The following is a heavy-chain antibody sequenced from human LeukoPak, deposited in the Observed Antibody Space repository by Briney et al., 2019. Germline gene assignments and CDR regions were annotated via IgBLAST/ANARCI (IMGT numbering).Heavy chain of an antibody. CDR3: ARGYPVTSGYYYYMDV. V-gene: IGHV3-20*04. D-gene: IGHD4-17*01. CDR2: INWNGGST. Sequence: GGSLRLSCAASGFTFDDYGMSWVRQAPGKGLEWVSGINWNGGSTGYADSVKGRFTIPRDNARNSLYLQMNSLRAEDTAVYYCARGYPVTSGYYYYMDVWGKGTTVTVSS. J-gene: IGHJ6*03. CDR1: GFTFDDYG.